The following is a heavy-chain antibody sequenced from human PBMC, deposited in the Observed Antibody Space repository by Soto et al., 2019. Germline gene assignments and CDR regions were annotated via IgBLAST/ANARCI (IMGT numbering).Heavy chain of an antibody. CDR2: ISGSGGST. J-gene: IGHJ3*02. Sequence: EVQLLESGGGLVQPGGSPRLSCAASGFTFSSYAMSWVRQAPGKGLEGVSAISGSGGSTYYADSVKGRFTISRDNSKNTLYLQMNSLRAEDTAVYYCAKATSVLAARPKNAFDIWGQGTMVTISS. CDR1: GFTFSSYA. CDR3: AKATSVLAARPKNAFDI. V-gene: IGHV3-23*01. D-gene: IGHD6-6*01.